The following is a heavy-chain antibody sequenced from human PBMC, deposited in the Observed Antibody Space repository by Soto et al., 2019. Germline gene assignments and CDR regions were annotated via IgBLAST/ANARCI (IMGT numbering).Heavy chain of an antibody. J-gene: IGHJ5*02. CDR1: GFSLSTSGVG. D-gene: IGHD2-15*01. CDR3: APTSTYIPSVGRPINWSVP. V-gene: IGHV2-5*02. Sequence: SGPTLVNPTQTLTLTCTFSGFSLSTSGVGVGWIRQPPGKALDWLALIYWDDDKRYSPSLKSRLTITKDTSKNQVVLTMTNMDPVDTSSYYSAPTSTYIPSVGRPINWSVPRGQG. CDR2: IYWDDDK.